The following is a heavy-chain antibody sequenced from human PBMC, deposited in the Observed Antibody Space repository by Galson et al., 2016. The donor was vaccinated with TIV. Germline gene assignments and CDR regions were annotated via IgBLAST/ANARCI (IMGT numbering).Heavy chain of an antibody. Sequence: RQAPGKGLEWVSGIHWSSGSMGYAGSVKGRFTISRDNAKNSLFLQMNSLRAEDTALYYCAKGAKEHVYHAMDVWGQGTTVTVSS. V-gene: IGHV3-9*01. J-gene: IGHJ6*02. CDR3: AKGAKEHVYHAMDV. D-gene: IGHD1-26*01. CDR2: IHWSSGSM.